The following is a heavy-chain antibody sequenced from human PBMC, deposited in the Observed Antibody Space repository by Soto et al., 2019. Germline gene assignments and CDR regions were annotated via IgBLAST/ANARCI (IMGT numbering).Heavy chain of an antibody. D-gene: IGHD4-17*01. CDR2: ISYDGSNK. V-gene: IGHV3-30-3*01. Sequence: QVQLVESGGGVVQPGRSLRLSCAASGFTFSSYAMHWVRQAPGKGLEWVAVISYDGSNKYYADSVKGRFTISRDNSKNTLYLQMNSLRAEDTAVYYWASLMTTVVTTFDYWGQGTLVTVSS. CDR1: GFTFSSYA. J-gene: IGHJ4*02. CDR3: ASLMTTVVTTFDY.